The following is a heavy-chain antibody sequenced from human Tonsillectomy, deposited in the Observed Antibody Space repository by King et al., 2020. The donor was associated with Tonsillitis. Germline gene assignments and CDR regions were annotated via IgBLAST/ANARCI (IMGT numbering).Heavy chain of an antibody. V-gene: IGHV5-51*01. Sequence: QLVQSGAEVKKPGESLKISCKGSGYNFPSYWIGWVRQMPGKGLEWMGIIYPGDSDTRYSPSFQSQVTISADKSITTAYLQWSSLKASDTAMYYCARLLAVAGTHGWYFDLWGRGTLVPVSS. CDR3: ARLLAVAGTHGWYFDL. J-gene: IGHJ2*01. CDR2: IYPGDSDT. CDR1: GYNFPSYW. D-gene: IGHD6-19*01.